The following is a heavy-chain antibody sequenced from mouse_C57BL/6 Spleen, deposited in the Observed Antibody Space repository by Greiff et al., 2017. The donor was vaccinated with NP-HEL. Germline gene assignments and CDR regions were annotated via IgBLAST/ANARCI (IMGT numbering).Heavy chain of an antibody. J-gene: IGHJ4*01. D-gene: IGHD4-1*01. CDR2: IDPSDSYT. Sequence: VQLQQPGAELVKPGASVKLSCKASGYTFTSYWMQWVKQRPGQGLEWIGEIDPSDSYTNYNQKFKGKATLTVDTSSSTAYMQLSSLTSEDSAVYYCARGRTGTYAMDYWGQGTSVTVSS. CDR1: GYTFTSYW. V-gene: IGHV1-50*01. CDR3: ARGRTGTYAMDY.